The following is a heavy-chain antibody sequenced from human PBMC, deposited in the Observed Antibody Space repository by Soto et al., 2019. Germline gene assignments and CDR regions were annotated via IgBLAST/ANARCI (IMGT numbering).Heavy chain of an antibody. CDR3: ARDAPSYDSSGYPTPSGYYYYGMDV. CDR1: GFTFSSYA. CDR2: ISGSGGST. D-gene: IGHD3-22*01. Sequence: PVGSLRLSCAASGFTFSSYAMSWVRQAPGKGLEWVSAISGSGGSTYYADSVKGRFTISRDNSKNTLYLQMNSLRAEDTAVYYCARDAPSYDSSGYPTPSGYYYYGMDVWGQGTTVTVSS. J-gene: IGHJ6*02. V-gene: IGHV3-23*01.